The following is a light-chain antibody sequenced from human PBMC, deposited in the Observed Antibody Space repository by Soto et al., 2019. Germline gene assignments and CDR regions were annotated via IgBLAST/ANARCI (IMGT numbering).Light chain of an antibody. CDR3: QQRSNFVWT. CDR2: DTS. V-gene: IGKV3-11*01. Sequence: EIVLTQSPATLSLSPGERATLSCRASQSFSSYLAWYQQKPGQAPRLLIYDTSNRATGIPARFSGSGSGTDFTLTISSLEPEDFAVDYCQQRSNFVWTCGQGTTVEIK. CDR1: QSFSSY. J-gene: IGKJ1*01.